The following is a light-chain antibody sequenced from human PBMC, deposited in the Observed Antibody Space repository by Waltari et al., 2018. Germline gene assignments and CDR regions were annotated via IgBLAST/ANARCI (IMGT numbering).Light chain of an antibody. CDR3: CSYAGNSMI. CDR2: VIK. V-gene: IGLV2-11*01. Sequence: QSALTQPRSVSGSPGQSVTISCSGTSSDIGAYMYVSWYQQHPGKAPRLIIYVIKKMPSGVPDRFSGSKSGNTASLTISGLQPDDGADYFCCSYAGNSMIFGGGTMLTVL. CDR1: SSDIGAYMY. J-gene: IGLJ2*01.